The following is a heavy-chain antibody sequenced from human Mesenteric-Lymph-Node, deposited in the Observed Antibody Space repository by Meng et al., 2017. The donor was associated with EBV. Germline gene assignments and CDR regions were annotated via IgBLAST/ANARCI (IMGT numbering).Heavy chain of an antibody. V-gene: IGHV2-5*02. CDR3: GHSWDCGGGSCSTNWFDP. CDR1: GFSLSTIGKG. J-gene: IGHJ5*02. Sequence: QITLKEFGPTLVKPTETLTLTCTLSGFSLSTIGKGVGWIRQPPGKALEWLALIYWDDDKRYSPSLKSRLTITKDTSKNQVVLTMTNMDPVDTATYYCGHSWDCGGGSCSTNWFDPWGQGTMVTVSA. CDR2: IYWDDDK. D-gene: IGHD2-15*01.